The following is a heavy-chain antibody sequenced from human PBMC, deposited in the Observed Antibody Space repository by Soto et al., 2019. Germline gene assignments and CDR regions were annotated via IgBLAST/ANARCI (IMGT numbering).Heavy chain of an antibody. D-gene: IGHD2-2*01. CDR1: GFTFSSYG. Sequence: QVQLVESGGGVVQPGRSLRLSCAASGFTFSSYGMHWVRQAPGKGLEWVAVIWYDGSNKYYADSVKGRFTISRDNSKNTLYLQMNSLRAEDTAVYYCARHTVVPAAKYYYYMDVWGKGTTVTVSS. CDR2: IWYDGSNK. J-gene: IGHJ6*03. V-gene: IGHV3-33*01. CDR3: ARHTVVPAAKYYYYMDV.